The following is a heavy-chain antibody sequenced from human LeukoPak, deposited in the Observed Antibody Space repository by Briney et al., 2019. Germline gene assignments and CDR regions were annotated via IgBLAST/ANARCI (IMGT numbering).Heavy chain of an antibody. CDR1: GFTFSSYW. CDR3: ASLQLWQLNYYDPVGEGYYYGMDV. Sequence: GGSLRLSCTASGFTFSSYWMHWVRQAPGKGLVWVSRINCGGSSTSYADSVKCRFTISRDNAKNTLCLKMNSLRAEDTAVYYCASLQLWQLNYYDPVGEGYYYGMDVWGQGATVTVSS. V-gene: IGHV3-74*01. D-gene: IGHD3-22*01. CDR2: INCGGSST. J-gene: IGHJ6*02.